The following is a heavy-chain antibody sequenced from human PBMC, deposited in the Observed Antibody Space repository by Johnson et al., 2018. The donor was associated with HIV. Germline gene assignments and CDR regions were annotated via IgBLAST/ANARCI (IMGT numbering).Heavy chain of an antibody. CDR2: TWYDGSNQ. D-gene: IGHD6-13*01. Sequence: QVQLVESGGGVVQPGRSLRLSCAASGFTFSTYGMHWVRQAPGKGLEWVAVTWYDGSNQYYADSVKGRFSISRDNSKHTLYLQMHSLRAEDTAVYYCAIVTTPQTADRIADAFDIWGQGTMVTVSS. CDR1: GFTFSTYG. CDR3: AIVTTPQTADRIADAFDI. V-gene: IGHV3-33*01. J-gene: IGHJ3*02.